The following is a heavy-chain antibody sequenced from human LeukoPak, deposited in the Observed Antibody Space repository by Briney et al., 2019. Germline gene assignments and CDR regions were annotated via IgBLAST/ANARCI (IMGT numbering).Heavy chain of an antibody. CDR1: GFTFSSYA. CDR2: ISYDGSNK. CDR3: EAGSSSVDY. Sequence: GGSLRLPCAASGFTFSSYAMHWVRQAPGKGLEWVAVISYDGSNKYYADSEKGRFTISRDNSKNTLYLQMNSQSAEDTAVYYCEAGSSSVDYWGQGTLVTVSS. V-gene: IGHV3-30-3*01. D-gene: IGHD6-6*01. J-gene: IGHJ4*02.